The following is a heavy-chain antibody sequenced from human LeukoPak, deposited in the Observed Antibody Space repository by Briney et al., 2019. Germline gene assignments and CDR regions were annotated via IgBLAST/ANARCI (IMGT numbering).Heavy chain of an antibody. D-gene: IGHD3-16*02. V-gene: IGHV4-34*01. Sequence: SETLSLTCAVYGGTFSGYYWSWIRQPPGEGLEWIGEINHSGSTNYNPSLKSRVTISVDTSKNQFSLKLSSVTAADTAVYYCARVRNYVWGSYRYKSFDYWGQGTLVTVSS. CDR2: INHSGST. J-gene: IGHJ4*02. CDR1: GGTFSGYY. CDR3: ARVRNYVWGSYRYKSFDY.